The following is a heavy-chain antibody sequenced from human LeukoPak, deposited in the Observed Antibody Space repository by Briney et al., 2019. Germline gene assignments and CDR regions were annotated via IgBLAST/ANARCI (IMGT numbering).Heavy chain of an antibody. Sequence: SETLSLTCAVYGGSFSGYYWSWIRQPPGKGLEWIGEINRSGSTNYNPSLKSRVTISVDTSKNQFSLKLSSVTAADTAVYYCARVGYSGYDLASDYWGQGTLVTVSS. CDR1: GGSFSGYY. J-gene: IGHJ4*02. D-gene: IGHD5-12*01. CDR2: INRSGST. V-gene: IGHV4-34*01. CDR3: ARVGYSGYDLASDY.